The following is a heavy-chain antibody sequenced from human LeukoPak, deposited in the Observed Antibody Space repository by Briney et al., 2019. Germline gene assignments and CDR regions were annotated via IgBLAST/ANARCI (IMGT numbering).Heavy chain of an antibody. J-gene: IGHJ5*02. D-gene: IGHD2-2*01. Sequence: SETLSLTCTVSGGSISSSSYYWGWIRQPPGKGLEWIGSIYYSGSTYYNPSLKSRVTISVDTSKNQFSLKLSSVTAADTAVYYCARGGGEGVVVPADTLGWFDPWGQGTLVTVSS. CDR2: IYYSGST. CDR3: ARGGGEGVVVPADTLGWFDP. CDR1: GGSISSSSYY. V-gene: IGHV4-39*07.